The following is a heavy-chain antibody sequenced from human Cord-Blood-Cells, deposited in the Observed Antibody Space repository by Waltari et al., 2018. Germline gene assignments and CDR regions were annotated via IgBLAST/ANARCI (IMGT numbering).Heavy chain of an antibody. D-gene: IGHD4-17*01. CDR2: INHSGST. J-gene: IGHJ3*02. CDR3: ARGRDYGEGAFDI. CDR1: GGSFRGYY. Sequence: QVQLQQWGAGLLKPSETLSLTCAVYGGSFRGYYWSWIRQPPGKGLEWIGEINHSGSTNYNPSLKSRVTISVDTSKNQFSLKLSSVTAADTAVYYCARGRDYGEGAFDIWGQGTMVTDSS. V-gene: IGHV4-34*01.